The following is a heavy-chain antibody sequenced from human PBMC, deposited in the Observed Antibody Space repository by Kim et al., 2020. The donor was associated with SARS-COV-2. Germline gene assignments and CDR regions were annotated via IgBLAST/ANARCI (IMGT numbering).Heavy chain of an antibody. J-gene: IGHJ4*02. CDR1: GFTFSSYG. Sequence: GGSLRLSCAASGFTFSSYGMHWVRQAPGKGLEWVAVISYDGSNKYYADSVKGRFTISRDNSKNTLYLQMNSLRAEDTAVYYCAKHSSSWPLYLDYWGQGTLVTVSS. D-gene: IGHD6-13*01. V-gene: IGHV3-30*18. CDR3: AKHSSSWPLYLDY. CDR2: ISYDGSNK.